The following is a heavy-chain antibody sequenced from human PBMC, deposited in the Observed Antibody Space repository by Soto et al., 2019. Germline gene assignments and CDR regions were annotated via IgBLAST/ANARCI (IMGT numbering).Heavy chain of an antibody. D-gene: IGHD1-20*01. J-gene: IGHJ4*02. CDR1: GFTFSTYA. CDR3: GGHWYNY. Sequence: GGSLRLSCAASGFTFSTYAMTWVRQAPGKGLEWVSAISASGGSTYYADSVKGRFTISIDNSKNTVNLQMNSLRAEDTAVYYCGGHWYNYWGQGTLVTVSS. V-gene: IGHV3-23*01. CDR2: ISASGGST.